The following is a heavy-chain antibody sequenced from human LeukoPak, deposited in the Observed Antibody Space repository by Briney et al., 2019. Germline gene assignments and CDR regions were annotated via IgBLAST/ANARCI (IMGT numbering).Heavy chain of an antibody. CDR2: INPSGGST. Sequence: ASVKVSCKASGYTFTSYYMHWVRQAPGQGLEWMGIINPSGGSTSYAQKFQGRVTITADESTSTAYMELSSLRSEDTAVYYCARGGEWELLRSDAFDIWGQGTMVTVSS. V-gene: IGHV1-46*01. CDR3: ARGGEWELLRSDAFDI. CDR1: GYTFTSYY. J-gene: IGHJ3*02. D-gene: IGHD1-26*01.